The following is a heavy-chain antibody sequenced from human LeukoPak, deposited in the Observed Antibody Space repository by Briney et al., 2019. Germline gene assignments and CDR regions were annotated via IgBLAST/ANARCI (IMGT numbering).Heavy chain of an antibody. CDR2: IYYSGST. CDR3: IRDFRALRYFDL. V-gene: IGHV4-30-4*01. CDR1: GGSISSGDYY. Sequence: SETLSLTCTVSGGSISSGDYYWSWIRQPPGKGLEWIGYIYYSGSTYYNPSLKSRASISIDTSKNQFSLTLSSVTATDTAVYYSIRDFRALRYFDLWGRGIVATVSS. J-gene: IGHJ2*01.